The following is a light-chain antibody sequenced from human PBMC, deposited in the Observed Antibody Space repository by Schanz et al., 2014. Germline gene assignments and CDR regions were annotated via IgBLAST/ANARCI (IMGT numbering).Light chain of an antibody. J-gene: IGKJ4*01. CDR3: QQYNSPLT. Sequence: EIVLTQSPGTLSLSPGERATLSCRASQSVSSNLAWYQQKPGQAPRLLIYGASTRATGIPARFSGTGSGTEFTLTISSLQPDDFATYYCQQYNSPLTFGGGTKVEIK. CDR1: QSVSSN. CDR2: GAS. V-gene: IGKV3-15*01.